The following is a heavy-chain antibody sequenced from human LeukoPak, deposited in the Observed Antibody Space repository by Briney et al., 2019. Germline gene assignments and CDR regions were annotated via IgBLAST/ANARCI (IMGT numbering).Heavy chain of an antibody. CDR3: ARRGFYDTSGYLFDY. CDR2: ISTSGSGT. CDR1: GFIFSRYE. D-gene: IGHD3-22*01. J-gene: IGHJ4*02. V-gene: IGHV3-48*03. Sequence: GGSLRLSCVASGFIFSRYEMNWVRQAPGKGLEWVSCISTSGSGTYYADSVKGRFTISRDNAKNSLYLQMNSLRAEDTAVYYCARRGFYDTSGYLFDYWGQGTLVTVSS.